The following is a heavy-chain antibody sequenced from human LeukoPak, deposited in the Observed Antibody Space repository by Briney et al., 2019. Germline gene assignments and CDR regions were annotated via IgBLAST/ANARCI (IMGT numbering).Heavy chain of an antibody. D-gene: IGHD2-8*01. CDR3: ARGRVMVYATPDAFDI. J-gene: IGHJ3*02. CDR2: ISSSSSTI. V-gene: IGHV3-48*01. CDR1: GFTFSSYS. Sequence: GGSLRLSCAASGFTFSSYSMNWVRQAPGKGLEWVSYISSSSSTIYYADSVKGRFTISRDNAKNSLHLQMSSLRAEDTAVYYCARGRVMVYATPDAFDIWGQGTMVTVSS.